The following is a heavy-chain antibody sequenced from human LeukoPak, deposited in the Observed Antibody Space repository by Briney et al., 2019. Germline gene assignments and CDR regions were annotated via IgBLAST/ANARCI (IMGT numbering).Heavy chain of an antibody. V-gene: IGHV4-59*01. CDR2: IYYSGST. J-gene: IGHJ6*02. D-gene: IGHD4-17*01. CDR1: GGSISSYY. CDR3: ARGKYGDYYYYYGMDV. Sequence: SETLSLTCTVSGGSISSYYWSWIRQPPGKGLEWIGYIYYSGSTSYNPSLKSRVTISVDTSKNQFSLKLSSVTAADTAVYYCARGKYGDYYYYYGMDVWGQGTTVTVSS.